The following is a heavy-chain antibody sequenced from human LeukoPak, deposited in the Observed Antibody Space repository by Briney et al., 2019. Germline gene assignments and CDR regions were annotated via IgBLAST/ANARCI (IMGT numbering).Heavy chain of an antibody. CDR3: ARAPAGPPYYYMDV. CDR1: GGPISSYY. V-gene: IGHV4-59*01. J-gene: IGHJ6*03. CDR2: IYYSGST. Sequence: PSETLSLTCSVSGGPISSYYWSWIRQPPGKGLEWIGYIYYSGSTNYNPSLRSRVTISVDTSKNQFSLNLTSVTAADTAVYYCARAPAGPPYYYMDVWGKGTTVTVSS.